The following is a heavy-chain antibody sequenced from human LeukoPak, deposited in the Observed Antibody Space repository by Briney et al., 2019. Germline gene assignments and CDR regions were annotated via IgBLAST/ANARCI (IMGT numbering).Heavy chain of an antibody. V-gene: IGHV4-39*07. D-gene: IGHD6-19*01. CDR3: ARLGNWIAVALDY. J-gene: IGHJ4*02. Sequence: SETLSLTCTVSGGPISSSSYYCGWIRQPPGKGLERIGYIYYSGSTYYNPSIKSRVTISVDTSKNQFSLKLSSVTAADTAVYYCARLGNWIAVALDYWGQGTLVTVSS. CDR2: IYYSGST. CDR1: GGPISSSSYY.